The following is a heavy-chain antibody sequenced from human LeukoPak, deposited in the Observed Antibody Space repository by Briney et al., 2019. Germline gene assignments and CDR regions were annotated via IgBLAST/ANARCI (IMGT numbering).Heavy chain of an antibody. J-gene: IGHJ4*02. CDR3: AKSQVTGWYDSDY. Sequence: GGSLRLSCAASGFTFSSYGMNWVRQAPGKGLEWVASIRSDGSDKKYADSVKGQFTISRDNSKSTLNLQMNSLRPEDTAVYYCAKSQVTGWYDSDYWGQGTLVIVSS. CDR1: GFTFSSYG. V-gene: IGHV3-30*02. D-gene: IGHD6-19*01. CDR2: IRSDGSDK.